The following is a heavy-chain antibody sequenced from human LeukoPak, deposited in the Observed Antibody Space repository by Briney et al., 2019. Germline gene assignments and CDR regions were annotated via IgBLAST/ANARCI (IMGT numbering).Heavy chain of an antibody. J-gene: IGHJ6*02. D-gene: IGHD3-3*01. CDR3: ARDLRFLEWLYGPYGMDV. Sequence: GGSLRLSCAASGFTFSSYGMHWVRQAPGKGLEWVAVIWYDGSNKYYADSVKGRFTISRDNSKNTLYLQMNSLRAEDTAVYYCARDLRFLEWLYGPYGMDVWGQGTTVTVSS. CDR2: IWYDGSNK. V-gene: IGHV3-33*01. CDR1: GFTFSSYG.